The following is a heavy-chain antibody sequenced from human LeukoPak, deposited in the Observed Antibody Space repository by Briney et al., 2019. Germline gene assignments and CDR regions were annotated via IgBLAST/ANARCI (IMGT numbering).Heavy chain of an antibody. Sequence: GGSLRLSCAASGFTFSSYSMSWVRQAPGKGLEWVSYISSSASTMHYADSVKGRFTISRDNARNSLSLQMNSLRAEDTAVYYCARVSYSSSYYFDYWGQGALVTVSS. CDR2: ISSSASTM. CDR3: ARVSYSSSYYFDY. V-gene: IGHV3-48*04. J-gene: IGHJ4*02. CDR1: GFTFSSYS. D-gene: IGHD6-6*01.